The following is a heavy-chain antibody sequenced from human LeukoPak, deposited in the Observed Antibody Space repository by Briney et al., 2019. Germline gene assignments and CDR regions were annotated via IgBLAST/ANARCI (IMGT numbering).Heavy chain of an antibody. V-gene: IGHV3-53*01. CDR3: AKDGGSGSYYVYYFDY. J-gene: IGHJ4*02. Sequence: GGSLRLSCAASGFTVSNKYMTWVRQAPGKGLEWVSLIYSDGRTYYADSVKGRFTISRDNSKNTLYLQMNSLRAEDTAVYYCAKDGGSGSYYVYYFDYWGQGTLVTVSS. CDR2: IYSDGRT. D-gene: IGHD3-10*01. CDR1: GFTVSNKY.